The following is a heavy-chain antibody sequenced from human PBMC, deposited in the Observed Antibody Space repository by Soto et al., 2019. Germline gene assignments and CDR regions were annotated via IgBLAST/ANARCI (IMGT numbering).Heavy chain of an antibody. CDR3: AKDALWGIVVVPAALRYYMDV. D-gene: IGHD2-2*01. Sequence: PGGSLRLSCAASGFTVSSNYMSWVRQAPGKGLEWVSVIYSGGTTYYADSAKGRFTISRDNSKNTLYLQMNSLRAEDTAVYYCAKDALWGIVVVPAALRYYMDVWGKGTTVTVSS. J-gene: IGHJ6*03. CDR2: IYSGGTT. V-gene: IGHV3-53*05. CDR1: GFTVSSNY.